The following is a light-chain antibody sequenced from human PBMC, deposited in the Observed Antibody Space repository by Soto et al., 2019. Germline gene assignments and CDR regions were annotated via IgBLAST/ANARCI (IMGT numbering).Light chain of an antibody. CDR1: SSEVGGYNF. CDR2: EVS. V-gene: IGLV2-14*03. CDR3: SSYTTSTTVV. Sequence: QSALTQPASVFGSPGQSITFSCTGTSSEVGGYNFVSWYQQHPGKAPKLMIYEVSSRPSGVSNRFSGSKSGNTASLTISGLQPEDEADYYCSSYTTSTTVVFGTGTKVTVL. J-gene: IGLJ1*01.